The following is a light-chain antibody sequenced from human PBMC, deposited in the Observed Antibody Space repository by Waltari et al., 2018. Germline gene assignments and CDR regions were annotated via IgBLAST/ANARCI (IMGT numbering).Light chain of an antibody. J-gene: IGKJ4*01. CDR1: QSISSN. CDR3: QQYNRWPPLT. Sequence: DILMTQSPAALSVPPGERATFSCRASQSISSNLAWYQQKPGQAPRLLIFDASTRATGVPARFRGSGSGTEFTLTISSLQSEDSAIYYCQQYNRWPPLTFGGGTKVEIK. CDR2: DAS. V-gene: IGKV3-15*01.